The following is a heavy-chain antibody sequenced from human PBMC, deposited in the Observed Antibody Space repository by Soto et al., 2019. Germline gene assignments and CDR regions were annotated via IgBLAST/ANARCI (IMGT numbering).Heavy chain of an antibody. CDR3: ARRYGGNFDY. CDR1: GSSISSYY. V-gene: IGHV4-59*01. Sequence: XXTLSLTCTVSGSSISSYYWSWIRQPPGXXXXXXXXXYXXXSTXXKKXXXXXXXIXXXRXXXQLYMKMRSVTAEETAVYYCARRYGGNFDYWGQGTLVTVSS. D-gene: IGHD1-26*01. J-gene: IGHJ4*02. CDR2: XYXXXST.